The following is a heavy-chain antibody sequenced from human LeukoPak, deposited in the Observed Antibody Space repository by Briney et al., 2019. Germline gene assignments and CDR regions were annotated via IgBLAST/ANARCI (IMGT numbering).Heavy chain of an antibody. J-gene: IGHJ3*02. CDR1: GGSISSSSYY. V-gene: IGHV4-39*01. CDR2: IYYSGST. Sequence: SXTXSLTCTVSGGSISSSSYYWGWIRQPRGKGLEWIGRIYYSGSTYYNRYVKSRIRITVNRAKNAFSLKLSSVTASDTAVYYCARGNWLAYYDFWSGVLAGGAFDIWGQGTMVTVSS. D-gene: IGHD3-3*01. CDR3: ARGNWLAYYDFWSGVLAGGAFDI.